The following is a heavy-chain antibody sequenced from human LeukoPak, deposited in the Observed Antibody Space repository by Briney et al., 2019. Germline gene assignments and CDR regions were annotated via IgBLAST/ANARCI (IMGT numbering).Heavy chain of an antibody. J-gene: IGHJ4*02. Sequence: GGSLRLSCAASGFTFSSYAMSWVRQAPGKGLEWVSAISGSGGSTYYADSVKGRITISRDNSRNTLYLQMNSLRAEDTAVYYCAKDQDIVVVDPLLDYWGQGTLVTVSS. V-gene: IGHV3-23*01. CDR1: GFTFSSYA. CDR3: AKDQDIVVVDPLLDY. D-gene: IGHD2-2*01. CDR2: ISGSGGST.